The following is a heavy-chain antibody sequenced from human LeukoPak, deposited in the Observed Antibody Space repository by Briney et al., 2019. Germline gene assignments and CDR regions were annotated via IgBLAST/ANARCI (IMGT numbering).Heavy chain of an antibody. J-gene: IGHJ4*02. CDR3: ARRAALGPYFDY. CDR1: GYSISTGYY. V-gene: IGHV4-38-2*01. D-gene: IGHD6-13*01. Sequence: SETLSLTCPVSGYSISTGYYWGWIRQPPGKGLEWFGSIYHSGNTYYNPSLRSRFTISVDTSRNQFSLKLSSVTAADTAVYYCARRAALGPYFDYWGQGTLVTVSS. CDR2: IYHSGNT.